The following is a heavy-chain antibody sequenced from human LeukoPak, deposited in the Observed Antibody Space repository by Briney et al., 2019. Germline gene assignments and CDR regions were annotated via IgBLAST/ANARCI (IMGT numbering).Heavy chain of an antibody. CDR2: INHSGST. CDR3: ARGRGQWLINYYYYYYMDV. D-gene: IGHD6-19*01. Sequence: SETLSLTCTVSGGSISSYYWSWIRQPPGKGLEWIGEINHSGSTNYNPSLKSRVTISVDTSKNQFSLKLSSVTAADTAVYYCARGRGQWLINYYYYYYMDVWGKGTTVTVSS. J-gene: IGHJ6*03. CDR1: GGSISSYY. V-gene: IGHV4-34*01.